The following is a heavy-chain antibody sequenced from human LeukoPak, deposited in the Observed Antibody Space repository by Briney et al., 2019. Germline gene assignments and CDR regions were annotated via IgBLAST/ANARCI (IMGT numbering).Heavy chain of an antibody. CDR1: GVTLSPYG. CDR3: AKDQTYGDYEYYFDY. D-gene: IGHD4-17*01. Sequence: GMSLRLSCAASGVTLSPYGMHWVRQAPGKGLEWVAVISYGGGTQHYADSVKGRFIISRDNPRNTLYLQMNILRTEDTAVYYCAKDQTYGDYEYYFDYWGQGTLVTVSS. J-gene: IGHJ4*02. V-gene: IGHV3-30*18. CDR2: ISYGGGTQ.